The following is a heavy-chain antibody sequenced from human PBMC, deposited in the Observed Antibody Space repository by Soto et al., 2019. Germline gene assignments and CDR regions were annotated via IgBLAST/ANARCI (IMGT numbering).Heavy chain of an antibody. CDR3: ARTLYSYGTDY. V-gene: IGHV3-23*01. D-gene: IGHD5-18*01. CDR2: ISNSGGRT. J-gene: IGHJ4*02. CDR1: GFTFSSYA. Sequence: GGSLRLSCAASGFTFSSYAMSWVRQAPGKGLEWVSTISNSGGRTYYADSVKGRFTISRDNSKNTLYLQMNSLRAEDTAVYYCARTLYSYGTDYWGQGTLVTVSS.